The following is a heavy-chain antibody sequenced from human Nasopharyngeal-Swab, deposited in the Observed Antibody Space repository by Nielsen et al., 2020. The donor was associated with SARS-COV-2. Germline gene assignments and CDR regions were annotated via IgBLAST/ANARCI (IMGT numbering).Heavy chain of an antibody. CDR3: ARGSSDWKGIDY. J-gene: IGHJ4*02. Sequence: GGSLRLSCAASGFTFSSYSMSWLRQAPGKGLEWVSTITGNGDTTYYADSLKGRFTISRDNAKNTLYLQMNSLRVEDTAIYYCARGSSDWKGIDYWGQGTLVTVSS. V-gene: IGHV3-23*01. CDR2: ITGNGDTT. D-gene: IGHD6-19*01. CDR1: GFTFSSYS.